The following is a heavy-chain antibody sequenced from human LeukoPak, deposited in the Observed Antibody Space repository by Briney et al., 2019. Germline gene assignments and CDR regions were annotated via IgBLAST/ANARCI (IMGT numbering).Heavy chain of an antibody. Sequence: PSETLSLTCTVSGGSISSYYWSWIRQPPGKGLECIRYIYYSGGTNYNPSLKSRVTISVDTSNNQFSLKLSSVTAADTAVYYCARASVVYYYMDVWGKGTTVTVSS. CDR3: ARASVVYYYMDV. V-gene: IGHV4-59*01. D-gene: IGHD4-23*01. CDR1: GGSISSYY. CDR2: IYYSGGT. J-gene: IGHJ6*03.